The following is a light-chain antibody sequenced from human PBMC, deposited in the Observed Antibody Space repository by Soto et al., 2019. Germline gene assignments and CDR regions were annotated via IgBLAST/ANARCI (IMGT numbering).Light chain of an antibody. J-gene: IGKJ2*01. CDR3: HQFNNWPYT. Sequence: EIVMTQSPVTLSVSPGERATLSCRASQSVSSNLAWYHQKPGQAPRLLIYGASTRATGVPARFSGSGSGTEFPLTISSLQSEDFAVYFCHQFNNWPYTFGQGTKLEIK. CDR2: GAS. V-gene: IGKV3-15*01. CDR1: QSVSSN.